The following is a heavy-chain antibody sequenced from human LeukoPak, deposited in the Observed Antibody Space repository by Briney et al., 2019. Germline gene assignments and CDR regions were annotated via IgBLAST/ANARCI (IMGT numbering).Heavy chain of an antibody. J-gene: IGHJ6*03. CDR3: ARRGRALWFGELLPNYYYYYMDV. Sequence: ASVKVSCKASGSTFTSYGISWVRQAPGQGLEWMGWISAYNGNTNYAQKLQGRVSMTTDTSTSTAYMELRSLRSDDTAVYYCARRGRALWFGELLPNYYYYYMDVWGKGTTVTISS. D-gene: IGHD3-10*01. CDR2: ISAYNGNT. V-gene: IGHV1-18*01. CDR1: GSTFTSYG.